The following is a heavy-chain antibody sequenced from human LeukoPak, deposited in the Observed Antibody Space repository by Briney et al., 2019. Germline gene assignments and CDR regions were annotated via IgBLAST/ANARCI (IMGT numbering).Heavy chain of an antibody. J-gene: IGHJ4*02. Sequence: SETLSLTCAVYGGPFSGYYWSWIRQPPGKGLEWIGEINHSGSTNYNPSLKSRVTISVDTSKNQFSLKLSSVTAADTAVYYCAKDMVAAGTFDVGMLDYWGQGTLATVSS. V-gene: IGHV4-34*01. D-gene: IGHD6-13*01. CDR1: GGPFSGYY. CDR2: INHSGST. CDR3: AKDMVAAGTFDVGMLDY.